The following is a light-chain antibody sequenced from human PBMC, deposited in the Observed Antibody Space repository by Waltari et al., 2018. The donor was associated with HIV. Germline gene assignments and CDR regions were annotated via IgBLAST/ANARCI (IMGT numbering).Light chain of an antibody. Sequence: QFVLTQPPSVSAAPGQKVNIYCPGRRSHIGNVFVSCYQVLPGAAPKLLIYDNIKRPSDLPERCSGSKSGTSATLSITGLQTGDEADYYCGTWDKTLSVGVFGGGTKLTVL. CDR1: RSHIGNVF. J-gene: IGLJ3*02. V-gene: IGLV1-51*01. CDR2: DNI. CDR3: GTWDKTLSVGV.